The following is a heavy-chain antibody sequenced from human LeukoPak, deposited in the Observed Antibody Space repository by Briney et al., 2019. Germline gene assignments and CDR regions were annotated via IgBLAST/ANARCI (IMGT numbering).Heavy chain of an antibody. V-gene: IGHV4-31*03. CDR2: IYYSGST. J-gene: IGHJ4*02. CDR1: GGSISSGGYY. Sequence: SQTLSLTCTVSGGSISSGGYYWSWIRQRPGKGLEWIGYIYYSGSTYYNPSLKSRVTISVDTSKNQFSLKLSSVTAADTAVYYCARAGVAMIVNWGQGTLVTVSS. D-gene: IGHD3-22*01. CDR3: ARAGVAMIVN.